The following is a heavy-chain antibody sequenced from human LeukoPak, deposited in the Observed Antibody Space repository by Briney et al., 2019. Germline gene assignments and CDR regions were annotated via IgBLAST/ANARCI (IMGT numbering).Heavy chain of an antibody. D-gene: IGHD3-22*01. CDR2: INPNSGGT. CDR3: ARGSPGYDSSGYYYESQRVFDY. Sequence: GASVKVSCKASGYTFTGYYMHWVRQAPGQGLEWMGRINPNSGGTNYAQKFLGRVTMTRDTSISTAYMELSRLRSDDTAVYYCARGSPGYDSSGYYYESQRVFDYWGQGTLVTVSS. J-gene: IGHJ4*02. V-gene: IGHV1-2*06. CDR1: GYTFTGYY.